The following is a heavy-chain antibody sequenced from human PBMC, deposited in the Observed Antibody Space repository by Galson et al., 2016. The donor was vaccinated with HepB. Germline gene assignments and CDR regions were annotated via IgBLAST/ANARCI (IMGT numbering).Heavy chain of an antibody. D-gene: IGHD3-16*02. CDR3: ARDDDYVRGNYRSLPYYFDY. J-gene: IGHJ4*02. Sequence: SLRLSCAASGFTFSDYSMNWVRQAPGKGLEYISHISSTGSTTYYADSVKGRFTISRDNVQNSLYLQMNSLRDEDTAVYFCARDDDYVRGNYRSLPYYFDYWGQGTLVTVSS. CDR1: GFTFSDYS. CDR2: ISSTGSTT. V-gene: IGHV3-48*02.